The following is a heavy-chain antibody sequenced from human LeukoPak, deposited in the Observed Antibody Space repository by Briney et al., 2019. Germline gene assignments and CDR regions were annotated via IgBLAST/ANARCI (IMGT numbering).Heavy chain of an antibody. CDR2: INHSGST. Sequence: SETLSLTCAVYGGSFSGYYWSWIRQPPGKGLEWIGEINHSGSTNYNPPLKSRVTISVDTSKNQFSLKLSSVTAADTAVYYCARWVLTGWLTSHDAFDIWGQGTMVTVSS. J-gene: IGHJ3*02. CDR3: ARWVLTGWLTSHDAFDI. V-gene: IGHV4-34*01. CDR1: GGSFSGYY. D-gene: IGHD3-9*01.